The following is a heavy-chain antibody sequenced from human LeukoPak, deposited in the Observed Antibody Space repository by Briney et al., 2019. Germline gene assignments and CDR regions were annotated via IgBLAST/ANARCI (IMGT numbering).Heavy chain of an antibody. V-gene: IGHV1-8*01. D-gene: IGHD3-16*02. Sequence: ASVKVSCKASGYTFTSYDINWVRQATGQGLEWMGWMNPNSGNTGYAQKFQGRVTMTRNTSISTAYMELSCLRSEDTAVYYCARGLRDYVWGSYRYVTWFDPWGQGTLVTVSS. CDR3: ARGLRDYVWGSYRYVTWFDP. J-gene: IGHJ5*02. CDR2: MNPNSGNT. CDR1: GYTFTSYD.